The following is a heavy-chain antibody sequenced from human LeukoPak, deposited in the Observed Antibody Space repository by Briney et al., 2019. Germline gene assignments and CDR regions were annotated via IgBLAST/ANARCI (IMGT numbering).Heavy chain of an antibody. CDR1: GGSFSGYY. CDR3: ARGLGIAAVGRSFQP. Sequence: SETLSLTCAVYGGSFSGYYWSWIRQPPGKGLEWIGEINHSGSTNYNPSLKSRVTISVDTSKNQFSLKLSSVTAADTDVYYCARGLGIAAVGRSFQPWGQGTLVTVSS. V-gene: IGHV4-34*01. D-gene: IGHD6-13*01. CDR2: INHSGST. J-gene: IGHJ1*01.